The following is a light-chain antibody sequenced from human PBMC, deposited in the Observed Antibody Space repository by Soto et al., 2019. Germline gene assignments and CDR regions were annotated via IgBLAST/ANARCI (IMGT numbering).Light chain of an antibody. CDR1: RTVFNF. CDR2: DAS. CDR3: QQRAIWPYT. Sequence: EIALTQSPATLSLSPGERATLSCRANRTVFNFLIWYQQKPGQAPRLLIYDASNRATDIPARFSGTGSGTEFRLTISSLEPEDFALYCCQQRAIWPYTFGPGTKLEIK. V-gene: IGKV3-11*01. J-gene: IGKJ2*01.